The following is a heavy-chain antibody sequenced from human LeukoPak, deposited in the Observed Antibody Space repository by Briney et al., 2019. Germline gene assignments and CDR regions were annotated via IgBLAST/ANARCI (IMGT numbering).Heavy chain of an antibody. CDR2: IYYSGST. Sequence: PSGTLSLTCAVSGGSISSTNWWSCVRRPPGKGLEWIGSIYYSGSTYYNPSLKSRVTISVDTSKNQFSLRLSSVTAADTAVYYCARHVIDTSGYYLDYFDYWGQGTLVTVSS. CDR1: GGSISSTNW. V-gene: IGHV4-4*02. J-gene: IGHJ4*02. CDR3: ARHVIDTSGYYLDYFDY. D-gene: IGHD3-22*01.